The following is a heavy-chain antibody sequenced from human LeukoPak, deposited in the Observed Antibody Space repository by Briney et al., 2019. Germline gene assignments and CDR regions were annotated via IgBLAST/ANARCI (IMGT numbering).Heavy chain of an antibody. Sequence: SETLSLTCTVSGGSISSSSYYWGWIRQPPGKGLEWIGSIYYSGSTYYNPSLKSRVTISVDTSKNQFSLKLSSVTAADTAVYYCVKHRRGGPARLFEYWGQGTLVTVSS. J-gene: IGHJ4*02. CDR3: VKHRRGGPARLFEY. V-gene: IGHV4-39*01. D-gene: IGHD2-2*01. CDR2: IYYSGST. CDR1: GGSISSSSYY.